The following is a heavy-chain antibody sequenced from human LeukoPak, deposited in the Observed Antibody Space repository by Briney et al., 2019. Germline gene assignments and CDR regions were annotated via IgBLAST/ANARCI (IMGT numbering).Heavy chain of an antibody. D-gene: IGHD7-27*01. CDR1: GFTFTSYW. CDR2: IKQDGSEK. J-gene: IGHJ5*02. Sequence: GGSLRLSCAASGFTFTSYWMNWVRQAPGKGLEWVAGIKQDGSEKAYVDSVKGRFTISRDNPKNSLDLQMNSLRAEDTAVYYCARDANWARDHWGQGALVTVSS. V-gene: IGHV3-7*01. CDR3: ARDANWARDH.